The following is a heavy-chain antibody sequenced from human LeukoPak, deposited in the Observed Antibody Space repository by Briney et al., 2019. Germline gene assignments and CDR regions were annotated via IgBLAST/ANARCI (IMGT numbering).Heavy chain of an antibody. J-gene: IGHJ4*02. CDR3: AKQDAFGSGYDLPYIDY. CDR1: GFTFSSYA. V-gene: IGHV3-23*01. D-gene: IGHD5-12*01. CDR2: ISASGGST. Sequence: GGSLRLSCAASGFTFSSYAMSWVRQAPGKGLEWVSTISASGGSTYYADSVKGRFTISRDNSKNTLYLQMNSLRAEDTAVYYCAKQDAFGSGYDLPYIDYWGQGTLVTVSS.